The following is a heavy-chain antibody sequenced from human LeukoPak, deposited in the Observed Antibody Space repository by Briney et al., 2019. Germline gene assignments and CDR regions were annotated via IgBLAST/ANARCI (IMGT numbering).Heavy chain of an antibody. D-gene: IGHD3-22*01. CDR3: ARDGHRRYHYDSSGREDAFDI. CDR2: ISAYNGYA. Sequence: GASVKVSCKASGYTFTGYYMHWVRQAPGQGLEWMGWISAYNGYANYAQNLQGRVTMTTDTSTSTAYMELRSLRSDDTAVYYCARDGHRRYHYDSSGREDAFDIWGQGTMVTVSS. CDR1: GYTFTGYY. J-gene: IGHJ3*02. V-gene: IGHV1-18*04.